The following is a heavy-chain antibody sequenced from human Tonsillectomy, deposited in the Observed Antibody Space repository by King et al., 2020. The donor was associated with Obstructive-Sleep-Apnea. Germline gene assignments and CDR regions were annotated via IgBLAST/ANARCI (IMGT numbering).Heavy chain of an antibody. CDR2: MYYSGNT. D-gene: IGHD5-12*01. Sequence: VQLQESGPGLVKPSETLSLTCTVSGGSISNYYWSWIRQPPGKGLEWIGYMYYSGNTNFNPSLKSRVTISADTSKIQFTLRLNSVTAADTAVYYCARHRGVEDYGGYGDYFDYWGQGTLVTVSS. CDR1: GGSISNYY. V-gene: IGHV4-59*08. CDR3: ARHRGVEDYGGYGDYFDY. J-gene: IGHJ4*02.